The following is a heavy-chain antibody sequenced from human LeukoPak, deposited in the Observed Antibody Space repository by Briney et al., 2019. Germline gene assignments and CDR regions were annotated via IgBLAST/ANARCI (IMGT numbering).Heavy chain of an antibody. CDR2: IIPIFGTA. D-gene: IGHD2-21*02. J-gene: IGHJ1*01. Sequence: SVKVSCKASGGTFSGYAISWVRQAPGQGLEWMGGIIPIFGTANYAQKFQGRVTITADKSTSTAYMELSSLRSEDTAVYYCARGVVVTATPAEYFQHWGQGTLVTVSS. V-gene: IGHV1-69*06. CDR1: GGTFSGYA. CDR3: ARGVVVTATPAEYFQH.